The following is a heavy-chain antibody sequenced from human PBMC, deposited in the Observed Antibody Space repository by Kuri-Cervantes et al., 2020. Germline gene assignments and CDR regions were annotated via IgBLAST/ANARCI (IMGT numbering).Heavy chain of an antibody. CDR3: ARGAPSDS. CDR1: GFTFSNYA. CDR2: ISGSGGST. J-gene: IGHJ4*02. Sequence: GESLKISCAASGFTFSNYAMTWVRQAPGKGLEWVSAISGSGGSTYYADPVKGRFTISRDSSKNTLYLQMNSLRAEDTGVYYCARGAPSDSWGQGTLVTVSS. V-gene: IGHV3-23*01.